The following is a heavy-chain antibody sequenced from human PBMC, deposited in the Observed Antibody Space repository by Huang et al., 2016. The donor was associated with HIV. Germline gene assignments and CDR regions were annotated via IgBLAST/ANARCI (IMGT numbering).Heavy chain of an antibody. V-gene: IGHV3-9*01. CDR1: GFTFDDFS. J-gene: IGHJ4*02. CDR3: AHLPEPSSPWTDY. D-gene: IGHD1-1*01. CDR2: ITGDSDRV. Sequence: EVHLVESGGGLVQPGRSLRLSCGSSGFTFDDFSMHWVRQRPGKVVEYVSGITGDSDRVFYAASVKGRFTISRDNAKNSLYLQMNSLRVEDTALYYCAHLPEPSSPWTDYWGQGTLVTVSS.